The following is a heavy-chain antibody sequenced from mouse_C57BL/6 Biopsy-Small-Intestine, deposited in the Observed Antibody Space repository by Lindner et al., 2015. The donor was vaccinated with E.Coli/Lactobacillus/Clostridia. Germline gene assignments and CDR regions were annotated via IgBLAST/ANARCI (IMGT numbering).Heavy chain of an antibody. V-gene: IGHV1-18*01. CDR1: GYTFSTYA. Sequence: SVKVSCKASGYTFSTYAMNWVRQAPGQGLEWMGRINPNSGGTNYAQKFQGRVTMTRDTSISTAYMELSRLRSDDTAVYYCARAAADMATYFDYWGQGTLVTVSS. J-gene: IGHJ2*01. CDR2: INPNSGGT. CDR3: ARAAADMATYFDY. D-gene: IGHD1-1*02.